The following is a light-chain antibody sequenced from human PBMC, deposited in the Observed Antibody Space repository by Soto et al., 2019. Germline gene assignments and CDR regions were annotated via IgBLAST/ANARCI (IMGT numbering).Light chain of an antibody. CDR2: VAS. CDR3: QQSHSTPWT. CDR1: QSISSY. J-gene: IGKJ1*01. V-gene: IGKV1-39*01. Sequence: DLQMTQSPSSLSASVGDRVTITCRASQSISSYLNWYQQKPGKAPNLLIYVASSLQSGVPSRFSGSGSGTDFTLTISSLQPEDFATYYCQQSHSTPWTFGQGTKVEIK.